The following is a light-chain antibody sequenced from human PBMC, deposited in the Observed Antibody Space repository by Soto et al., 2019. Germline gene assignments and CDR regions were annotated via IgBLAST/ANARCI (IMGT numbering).Light chain of an antibody. Sequence: QSVLTQPPSVSGAPGQRFTISCTGTISDVGGYNCVSWYQQHPGKAPQLIIYDVTQRPSGVPDRFSGSKSGNTASLSISGLQAEDEADYYCCSHSASYTFVFGTGTKVTV. CDR3: CSHSASYTFV. V-gene: IGLV2-11*01. CDR1: ISDVGGYNC. CDR2: DVT. J-gene: IGLJ1*01.